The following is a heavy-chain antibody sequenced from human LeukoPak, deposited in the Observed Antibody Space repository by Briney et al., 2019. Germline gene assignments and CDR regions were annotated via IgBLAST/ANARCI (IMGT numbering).Heavy chain of an antibody. D-gene: IGHD1-26*01. Sequence: ASVKVSCKASGYTLTGYYVHWVRQAPGQGLEWMGWINPNTGDTHYAPKFQGRVTMTRDTSTSTVYMELSSLRSEDTAVYYCARAEPTFYSGSHNWFDPWGQGTLVTVSS. J-gene: IGHJ5*02. CDR3: ARAEPTFYSGSHNWFDP. CDR2: INPNTGDT. CDR1: GYTLTGYY. V-gene: IGHV1-2*02.